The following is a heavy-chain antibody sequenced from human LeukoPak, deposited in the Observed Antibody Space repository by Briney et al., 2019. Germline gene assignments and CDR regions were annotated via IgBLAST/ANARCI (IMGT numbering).Heavy chain of an antibody. Sequence: GGSLRLSCGTSGFTFRSYGMHWVRQAPGKGLEWVAFLGYDGSNKYYADSVKGRFTISRDNSKNTLYLQMNSLRAEDTAVYYCARGGYSGSYYDKKPLDYWGQGTLVTVSS. J-gene: IGHJ4*02. CDR1: GFTFRSYG. CDR2: LGYDGSNK. D-gene: IGHD1-26*01. CDR3: ARGGYSGSYYDKKPLDY. V-gene: IGHV3-30*02.